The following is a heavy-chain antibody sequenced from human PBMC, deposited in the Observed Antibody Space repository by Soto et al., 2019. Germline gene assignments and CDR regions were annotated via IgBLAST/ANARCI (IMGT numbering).Heavy chain of an antibody. Sequence: QVQLVQSGGEVKKPGASVKVSCQASGYTFNSYAISWVRQAPGQGLEWMGGISPATGDTYQAQKFQDRVIMTPDISTNADDMELRLLRSDDAAFFYCVRCCCSVGRCYECWHFDFWGRGTLVTVSS. CDR3: VRCCCSVGRCYECWHFDF. CDR1: GYTFNSYA. CDR2: ISPATGDT. D-gene: IGHD2-15*01. J-gene: IGHJ2*01. V-gene: IGHV1-18*01.